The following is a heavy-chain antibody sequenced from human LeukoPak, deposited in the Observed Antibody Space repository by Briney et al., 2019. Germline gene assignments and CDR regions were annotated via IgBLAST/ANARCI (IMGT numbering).Heavy chain of an antibody. J-gene: IGHJ4*02. Sequence: SETLSLTCSVSSGSINPYYWSWIRQPPGKGLEWIGYIYYSGSTNYNPSLKSRVTISVDTSKNQFSLKLSSVTAADTAVYYCARRGSSGWYWYYWGQGTLVTVSS. V-gene: IGHV4-59*08. CDR2: IYYSGST. D-gene: IGHD6-19*01. CDR1: SGSINPYY. CDR3: ARRGSSGWYWYY.